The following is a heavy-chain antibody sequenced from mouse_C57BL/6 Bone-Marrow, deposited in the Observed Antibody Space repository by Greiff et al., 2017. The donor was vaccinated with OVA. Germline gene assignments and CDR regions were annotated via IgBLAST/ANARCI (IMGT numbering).Heavy chain of an antibody. CDR3: ARKGAHYYAMDY. CDR2: IYPRSGNT. V-gene: IGHV1-81*01. J-gene: IGHJ4*01. Sequence: VHLVESGAELARPGASVKLSCKASGYTFTSYGISWVKQRTGQGLEWIGEIYPRSGNTYYNEKFKGKATLTADKSSSTAYMELRSLTSEDSAVYFCARKGAHYYAMDYWGQGTSVTVSS. CDR1: GYTFTSYG.